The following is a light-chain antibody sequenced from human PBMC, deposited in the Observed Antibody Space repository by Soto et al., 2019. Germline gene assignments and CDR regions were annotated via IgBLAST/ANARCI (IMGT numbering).Light chain of an antibody. Sequence: DIQVTQSPSSLSASVGDRVTITCRASQSITTFLNWYQQKPGNAPKLLIYAASSLQTGVPSRFSGSGSGTDFTLTISSLQREDFATYYCQQAYGAPPTFGQGTKVDI. CDR1: QSITTF. J-gene: IGKJ1*01. CDR2: AAS. CDR3: QQAYGAPPT. V-gene: IGKV1-39*01.